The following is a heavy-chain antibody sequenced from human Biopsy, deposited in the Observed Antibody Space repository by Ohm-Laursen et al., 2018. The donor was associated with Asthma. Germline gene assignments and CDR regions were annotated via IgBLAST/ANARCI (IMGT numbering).Heavy chain of an antibody. J-gene: IGHJ5*02. CDR1: GYTFTGYY. CDR3: AREGITGTTAWFDP. D-gene: IGHD1-7*01. V-gene: IGHV1-2*06. CDR2: INPNSGGT. Sequence: ASVKVSCKASGYTFTGYYMHWVRQAPGQGLEWMGRINPNSGGTNYAQKFQGRVTMSRDTSISTAYMELSRLRSDDTAVYYCAREGITGTTAWFDPWGQGTLVTVSS.